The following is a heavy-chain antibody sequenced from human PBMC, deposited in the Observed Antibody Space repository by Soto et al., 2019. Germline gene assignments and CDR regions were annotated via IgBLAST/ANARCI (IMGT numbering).Heavy chain of an antibody. J-gene: IGHJ3*02. CDR1: GYTFTGYY. D-gene: IGHD6-19*01. CDR2: INPNSGGT. Sequence: ASVKVSCKASGYTFTGYYMHWVRQAPGQGLEWMGWINPNSGGTNYAQKFQGWVTMTRDTSISTAYMELSRLRSDDTAVYYCAIRTHGSGWHDAFDIWGQGTMVTVSS. CDR3: AIRTHGSGWHDAFDI. V-gene: IGHV1-2*04.